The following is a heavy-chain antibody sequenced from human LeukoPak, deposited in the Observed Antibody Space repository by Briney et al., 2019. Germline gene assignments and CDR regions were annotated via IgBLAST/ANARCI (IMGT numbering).Heavy chain of an antibody. D-gene: IGHD2-2*01. CDR1: GGSISSSSSY. Sequence: SETLSLTCTVSGGSISSSSSYWGWIRQPPGKGLEWIGSISYSGSAYYNPSLRSRVTISVDTSKNQFSLKLNSVTAADTAVYYCARSRYCSSTSCYVFDYWGQGTLVTVSS. CDR3: ARSRYCSSTSCYVFDY. V-gene: IGHV4-39*01. J-gene: IGHJ4*02. CDR2: ISYSGSA.